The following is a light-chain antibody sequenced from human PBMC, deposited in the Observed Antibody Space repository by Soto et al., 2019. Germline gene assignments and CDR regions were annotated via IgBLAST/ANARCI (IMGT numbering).Light chain of an antibody. V-gene: IGLV2-8*01. CDR2: EVT. CDR1: TRDVGGYNY. J-gene: IGLJ1*01. Sequence: QSVLTQSPSASGSPGQSVTISCFGTTRDVGGYNYVSWYQHHPGKAPKLIIYEVTKRPSGVPDRFSGSRSGTTASLTVSGLQAEDEADYYCGSYAGGNTFVFGTGTKV. CDR3: GSYAGGNTFV.